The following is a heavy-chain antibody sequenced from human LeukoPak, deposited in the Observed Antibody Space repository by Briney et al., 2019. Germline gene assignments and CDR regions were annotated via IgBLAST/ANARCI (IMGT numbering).Heavy chain of an antibody. V-gene: IGHV3-53*01. CDR3: ARDRVRYYGSGSYYSDY. CDR1: GFTVSSNY. J-gene: IGHJ4*02. D-gene: IGHD3-10*01. Sequence: GGSLRLSCAASGFTVSSNYMSWVRQAPGKGREWVSVIYSGGSTYYADSVKGRFTISRDNSKNTLYLQMNSLRAEDTAVYYCARDRVRYYGSGSYYSDYWGQGTLVTVSS. CDR2: IYSGGST.